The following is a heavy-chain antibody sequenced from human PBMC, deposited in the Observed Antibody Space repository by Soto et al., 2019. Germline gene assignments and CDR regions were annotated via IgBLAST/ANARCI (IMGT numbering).Heavy chain of an antibody. CDR3: ARENVDTAMARGFDY. CDR1: GYTFTSYY. CDR2: INPSGGST. D-gene: IGHD5-18*01. V-gene: IGHV1-46*01. Sequence: ASVKVSCKASGYTFTSYYMHWVRQAPGQGLEWMGIINPSGGSTSYAQKFQGRVTMTRDTSTSTVYMELSSLRSEDTAVYYCARENVDTAMARGFDYWGQGTLVTVSS. J-gene: IGHJ4*02.